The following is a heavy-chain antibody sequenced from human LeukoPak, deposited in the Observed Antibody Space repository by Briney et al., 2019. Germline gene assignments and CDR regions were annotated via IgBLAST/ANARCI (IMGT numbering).Heavy chain of an antibody. V-gene: IGHV1-69*13. CDR2: IIPIFGTA. D-gene: IGHD6-13*01. CDR3: ARGKVSSSWYEEEYYFDY. CDR1: GGTFSSYA. J-gene: IGHJ4*02. Sequence: ASVKVSCKASGGTFSSYAISWVRQAPGQGLEWMGGIIPIFGTANYAQKFQGRVTITADESTSTAYMELSSLRSEDTAVYYCARGKVSSSWYEEEYYFDYWGQGTLVTVSS.